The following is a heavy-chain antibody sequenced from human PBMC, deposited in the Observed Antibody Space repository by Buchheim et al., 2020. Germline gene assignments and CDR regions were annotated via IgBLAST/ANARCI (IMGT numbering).Heavy chain of an antibody. CDR1: GYTFTSYG. CDR2: ISAYNGNT. CDR3: ARVLQKDIVLMVYATPIYYFDY. V-gene: IGHV1-18*01. D-gene: IGHD2-8*01. J-gene: IGHJ4*02. Sequence: QVQLVQSGAEVKKPGASVKVSCKASGYTFTSYGISWVRQAPGQGLEWMGWISAYNGNTNYAQKLQGRVTMTTDTSTGTAYMELRSLRSDDTAVYYCARVLQKDIVLMVYATPIYYFDYWGQGTL.